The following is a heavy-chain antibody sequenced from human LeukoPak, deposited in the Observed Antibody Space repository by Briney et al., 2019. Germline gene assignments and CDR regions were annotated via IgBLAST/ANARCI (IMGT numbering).Heavy chain of an antibody. D-gene: IGHD6-13*01. J-gene: IGHJ6*03. CDR3: AGSLGYSSSWPIYYYYYYMDV. Sequence: GGSLRLSCAASGFTFSSYAMRWVRQAPGKGLEWVSAISGSGGSTYYADSVKGRFTISRDNSKNTLYLQMNSLRAEDTAVYYCAGSLGYSSSWPIYYYYYYMDVWGKGTTVTVSS. V-gene: IGHV3-23*01. CDR2: ISGSGGST. CDR1: GFTFSSYA.